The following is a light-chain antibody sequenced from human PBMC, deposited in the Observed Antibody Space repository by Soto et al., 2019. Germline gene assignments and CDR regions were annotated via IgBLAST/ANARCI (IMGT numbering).Light chain of an antibody. J-gene: IGLJ1*01. V-gene: IGLV2-14*01. CDR2: NVN. Sequence: SVLNQSASVSGSPGQSITISCTGTSREVGNYNYVSWYQQHPGEVPKLIIFNVNNQPSGVSNRFSGSKSGNTASLTISWLQAEDEADYYCSSFTSSTTYVFGTGTKVTVL. CDR3: SSFTSSTTYV. CDR1: SREVGNYNY.